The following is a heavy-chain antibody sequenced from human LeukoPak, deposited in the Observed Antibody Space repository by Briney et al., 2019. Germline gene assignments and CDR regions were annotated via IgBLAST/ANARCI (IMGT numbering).Heavy chain of an antibody. CDR2: IYTSGST. CDR1: GGSISSYY. CDR3: ARDSRVYDSSGYYLFDY. J-gene: IGHJ4*02. Sequence: SETLSLTCTVSGGSISSYYWSWIRQPAGKGLEWIGRIYTSGSTNYNPSLKSRVTMSVGTSKNQFSLKLSSVTAADTAVYYCARDSRVYDSSGYYLFDYWGRGTLVTVSS. V-gene: IGHV4-4*07. D-gene: IGHD3-22*01.